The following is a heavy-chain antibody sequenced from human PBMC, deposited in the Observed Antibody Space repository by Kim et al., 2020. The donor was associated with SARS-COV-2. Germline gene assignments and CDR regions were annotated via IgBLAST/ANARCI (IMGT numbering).Heavy chain of an antibody. D-gene: IGHD3-10*01. J-gene: IGHJ3*02. CDR1: GGSISSYY. V-gene: IGHV4-59*01. CDR3: ASYGSGSQGDAFDI. CDR2: IYYSGST. Sequence: SETLSLTCTVSGGSISSYYWSWIRQPPGKGLEWIGYIYYSGSTNYNPSLKSRVTISVDTSKNQFSLKLSSVTAADTAVYYCASYGSGSQGDAFDIWGQGTMVTVSS.